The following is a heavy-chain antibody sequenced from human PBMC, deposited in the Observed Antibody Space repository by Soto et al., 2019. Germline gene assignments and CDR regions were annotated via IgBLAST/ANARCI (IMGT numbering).Heavy chain of an antibody. Sequence: SETLSLTCTVSGDSIRSGNHYWSWIRQPPGKVLEWIGYIYYSGSTYYSPSLKSRVTISVDTSKNQFSLKLNSVTAADTAVYYCARVDILTVYGCVDVWGQGTTVTVSS. J-gene: IGHJ6*02. CDR2: IYYSGST. V-gene: IGHV4-30-4*01. CDR3: ARVDILTVYGCVDV. D-gene: IGHD3-9*01. CDR1: GDSIRSGNHY.